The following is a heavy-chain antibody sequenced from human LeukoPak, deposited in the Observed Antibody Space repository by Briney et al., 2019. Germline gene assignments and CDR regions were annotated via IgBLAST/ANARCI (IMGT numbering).Heavy chain of an antibody. Sequence: GGSLRLSCVASGFTFSSYAMSWVRQAPGKGLEWVSAISGSGGSTYYADSVKGRFTISRDTSKNTLYLQMNSLRAEDTAVYYCALTSGYSSGWYRDWGQGTLVTVSS. D-gene: IGHD6-19*01. CDR2: ISGSGGST. V-gene: IGHV3-23*01. CDR1: GFTFSSYA. CDR3: ALTSGYSSGWYRD. J-gene: IGHJ4*02.